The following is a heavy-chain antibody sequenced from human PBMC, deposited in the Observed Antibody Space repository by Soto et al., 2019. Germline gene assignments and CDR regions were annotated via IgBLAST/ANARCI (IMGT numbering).Heavy chain of an antibody. CDR2: ISFDGNNK. V-gene: IGHV3-30*18. D-gene: IGHD2-21*02. CDR3: AKGRLFQTMVVTRAQDY. J-gene: IGHJ4*02. CDR1: GFTFSDYG. Sequence: QVQLVESGGGVVQPGRSLRLSCAASGFTFSDYGMHWVRQAPGKGLEWVAVISFDGNNKFYADSVKGRFTISRDNSKNTLELQMTSLRVEDTAVYYCAKGRLFQTMVVTRAQDYLGQGTLVTVSS.